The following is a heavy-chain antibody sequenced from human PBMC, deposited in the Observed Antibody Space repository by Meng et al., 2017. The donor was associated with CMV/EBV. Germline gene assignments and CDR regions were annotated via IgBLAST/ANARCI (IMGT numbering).Heavy chain of an antibody. J-gene: IGHJ5*02. V-gene: IGHV4-39*07. Sequence: QLQRQEAGPRLVKPSETLSLTCTVSGGSISSSSYYWGWIRQPPGKGLEWIGSIYYSGSTYYNPSLKSRVTISVDTSKNQFSLKLSSVTAADTAVYYCARGVVTMIVVYDPWGQGTLVTVSS. CDR3: ARGVVTMIVVYDP. CDR2: IYYSGST. CDR1: GGSISSSSYY. D-gene: IGHD3-22*01.